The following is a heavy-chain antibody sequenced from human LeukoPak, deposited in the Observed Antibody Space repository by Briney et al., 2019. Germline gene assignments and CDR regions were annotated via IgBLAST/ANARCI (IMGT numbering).Heavy chain of an antibody. D-gene: IGHD3-22*01. CDR3: ARDRADYYDSSGKDDWYFDL. J-gene: IGHJ2*01. Sequence: SETLSLTCAVSGGSISSSNWWSWVRQPPGKGLEWIGEIYHSGSTNYNPSLKSRVTISVDKSKNQFSLKLSSVTAADTAVYYCARDRADYYDSSGKDDWYFDLWGRGTLVTVSS. V-gene: IGHV4-4*02. CDR1: GGSISSSNW. CDR2: IYHSGST.